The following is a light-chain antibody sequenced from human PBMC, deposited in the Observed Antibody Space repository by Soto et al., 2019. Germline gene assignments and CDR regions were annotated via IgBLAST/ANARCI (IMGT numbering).Light chain of an antibody. J-gene: IGLJ3*02. CDR3: SSYATSLGV. V-gene: IGLV2-14*03. Sequence: QSVLTQPASVSGSPGQSITISCTGSSSDIGGYNYVSWYQQYPGKAPKLLIYEVSNRPSGVSNRFSGSKSGNTASLTISGLQDEAEADYYCSSYATSLGVFGGGTKLTVL. CDR1: SSDIGGYNY. CDR2: EVS.